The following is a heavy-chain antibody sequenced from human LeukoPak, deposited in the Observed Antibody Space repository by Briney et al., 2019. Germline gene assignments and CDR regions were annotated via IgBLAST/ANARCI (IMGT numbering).Heavy chain of an antibody. V-gene: IGHV1-18*01. Sequence: ASVKVSCKASGYTFSIYAISWVRQAPGQGLEWMGWISSYNGNTDSAQKFQGRVTMTTDTSTRTAYMELRSLRSDDTAVNYCARAAVYYGSGSKYWGQGTLVTVSS. D-gene: IGHD3-10*01. CDR1: GYTFSIYA. J-gene: IGHJ4*02. CDR3: ARAAVYYGSGSKY. CDR2: ISSYNGNT.